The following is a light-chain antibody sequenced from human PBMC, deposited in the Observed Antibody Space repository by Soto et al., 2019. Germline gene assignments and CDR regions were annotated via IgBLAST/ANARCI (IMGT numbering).Light chain of an antibody. CDR2: AVS. Sequence: QSALTQPASVSGSPGQSITISCTGTSSDVDGYKYDSWYQQHPGKAPKLMIYAVSNRPSGVSNRFSGSKSGDTASLTISGLQAEDEADYYCSSYTSRSTFWVFGGGTKLTVL. J-gene: IGLJ3*02. V-gene: IGLV2-14*01. CDR1: SSDVDGYKY. CDR3: SSYTSRSTFWV.